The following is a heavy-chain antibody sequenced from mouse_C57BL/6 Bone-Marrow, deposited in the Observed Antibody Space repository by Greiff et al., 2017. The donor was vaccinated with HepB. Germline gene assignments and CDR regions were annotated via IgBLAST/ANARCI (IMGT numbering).Heavy chain of an antibody. Sequence: EVKVVESGGGLVQPKGSLKLSCAASGFSFNTYAMNWVRQAPGKGLEWVARIRSKSNNYATYYADSVKDRFTISRDDSESMLYLQMNNLKTEDTAMYYCVRHPYPPLYDYAPYFDVWGTGTTVTVSS. CDR1: GFSFNTYA. J-gene: IGHJ1*03. D-gene: IGHD2-4*01. V-gene: IGHV10-1*01. CDR3: VRHPYPPLYDYAPYFDV. CDR2: IRSKSNNYAT.